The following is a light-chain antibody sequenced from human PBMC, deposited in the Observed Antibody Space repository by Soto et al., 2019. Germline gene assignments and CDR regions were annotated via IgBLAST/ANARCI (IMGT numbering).Light chain of an antibody. V-gene: IGKV1-39*01. CDR3: QQSYSSPQMYT. Sequence: DIQMTQSPSSLSASVGDRVTITCRASQTISSSLNWYQQKPGKAPDLLIYAASNLQSGAPSTFSVSGSESDFTLTISSLQPEDFATYYCQQSYSSPQMYTFGQGTRLEIK. J-gene: IGKJ2*01. CDR2: AAS. CDR1: QTISSS.